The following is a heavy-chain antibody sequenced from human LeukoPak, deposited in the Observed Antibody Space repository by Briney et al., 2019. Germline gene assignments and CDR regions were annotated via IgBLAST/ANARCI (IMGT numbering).Heavy chain of an antibody. CDR3: ARRHYDDYNVDAGFDY. D-gene: IGHD4-17*01. Sequence: GASVKVSCKASGYTFIGYYRYLVRQAPGQGLEWMGWINPNSGGTNSAQKFQGRVTMTRDTSISTAYLELSGLRLDDTAVYSCARRHYDDYNVDAGFDYWGQGTLVTVSS. CDR1: GYTFIGYY. V-gene: IGHV1-2*02. J-gene: IGHJ4*02. CDR2: INPNSGGT.